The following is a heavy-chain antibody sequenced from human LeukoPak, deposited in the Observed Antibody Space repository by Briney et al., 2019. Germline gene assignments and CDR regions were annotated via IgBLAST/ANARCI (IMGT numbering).Heavy chain of an antibody. CDR3: VRESRPGGAMGLYHNLDY. CDR2: IKEDGTEK. D-gene: IGHD1-1*01. J-gene: IGHJ4*02. CDR1: GFTFSSYA. V-gene: IGHV3-7*01. Sequence: GGSLRLSCAASGFTFSSYAMSWVRQAPGKGLEWVANIKEDGTEKNLVDSVKGRFTISRDNTKNLLYLEMNSLRGDDTAIYYCVRESRPGGAMGLYHNLDYWGQGTLVAVSS.